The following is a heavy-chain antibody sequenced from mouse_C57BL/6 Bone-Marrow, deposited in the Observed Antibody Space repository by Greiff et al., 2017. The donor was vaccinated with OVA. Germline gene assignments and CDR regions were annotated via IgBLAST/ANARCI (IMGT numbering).Heavy chain of an antibody. J-gene: IGHJ1*03. CDR1: GYTFTDYY. CDR3: ARNKRYFDV. Sequence: VKLMESGAELVRPGASVKLSCKASGYTFTDYYINWVKQRPGQGLEWIARIYPGSGNTYYNEKFKGKATLTAEKSSSTAYMQLSSLTSEDSAVYFCARNKRYFDVWGTGTTVTVSS. V-gene: IGHV1-76*01. CDR2: IYPGSGNT.